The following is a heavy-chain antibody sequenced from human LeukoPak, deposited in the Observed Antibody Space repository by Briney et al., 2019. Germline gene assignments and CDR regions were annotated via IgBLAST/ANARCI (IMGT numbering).Heavy chain of an antibody. CDR2: INPNSGGT. V-gene: IGHV1-2*02. D-gene: IGHD3-10*01. CDR3: ARAYYYGSGDHYFDY. CDR1: GYTFTGYY. J-gene: IGHJ4*02. Sequence: ASVKVSCKTSGYTFTGYYMHWVRQAPGQGREWMGWINPNSGGTNYAQKFQGRVTMTRDTSISTAYMELSRLRSDDTAVYYCARAYYYGSGDHYFDYWGQGTLVTVSS.